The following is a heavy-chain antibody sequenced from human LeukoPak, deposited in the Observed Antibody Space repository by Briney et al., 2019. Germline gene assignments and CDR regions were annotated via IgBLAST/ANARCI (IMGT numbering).Heavy chain of an antibody. V-gene: IGHV1-69*05. CDR2: SIPIFGTA. D-gene: IGHD6-13*01. CDR1: GGTFTSYA. J-gene: IGHJ5*02. Sequence: GASGKVSCKASGGTFTSYAISWVRQAPGQGLQWMGGSIPIFGTANYAQKFQGRVTITTDESTSTAYMELSSLRSEDTAVYYCARASPGGIDCFDPWGRGTLVTVSS. CDR3: ARASPGGIDCFDP.